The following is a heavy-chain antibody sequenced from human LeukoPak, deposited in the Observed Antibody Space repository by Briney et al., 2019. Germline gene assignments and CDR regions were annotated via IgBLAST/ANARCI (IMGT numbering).Heavy chain of an antibody. Sequence: SETLSLTCTVTGGSISSYYWSWIRQPPGKGLEWIGYIYYSGSANYSPSLKSRVTISEDTSKNQFSLKLSSVTAADTAVYYCARGEKDGYNNYYYDYWGQGTLVTVSS. CDR1: GGSISSYY. D-gene: IGHD5-24*01. V-gene: IGHV4-59*01. CDR3: ARGEKDGYNNYYYDY. CDR2: IYYSGSA. J-gene: IGHJ4*02.